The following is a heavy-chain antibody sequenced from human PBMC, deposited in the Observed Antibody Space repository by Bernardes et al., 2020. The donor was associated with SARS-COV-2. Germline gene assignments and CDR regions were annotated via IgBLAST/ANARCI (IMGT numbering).Heavy chain of an antibody. CDR2: ISFNADAA. D-gene: IGHD6-13*01. Sequence: GGYLRLSCAASGFTFSAYDMTWVRQAPGKGLEWVSTISFNADAAFYAVPVKGRFTVSRDNSENTLYLQLNSLRADDTALYFCAKDQEKWGSSSAAFDYWGQGTLVTVSS. CDR1: GFTFSAYD. V-gene: IGHV3-23*01. CDR3: AKDQEKWGSSSAAFDY. J-gene: IGHJ4*02.